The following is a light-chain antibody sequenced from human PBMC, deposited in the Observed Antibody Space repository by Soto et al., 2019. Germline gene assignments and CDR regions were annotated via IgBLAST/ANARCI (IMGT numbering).Light chain of an antibody. V-gene: IGKV3-15*01. J-gene: IGKJ4*01. Sequence: EMVMAQSLATLSVSPGETATLSCRASQSVSSKLAWYRQKPGQSPTLLIYGGSTRAAGIPDRFSGNGSGTEFTLTISSLQSEDFAVYYCQQYGNWPPVTFGGGTRWIS. CDR3: QQYGNWPPVT. CDR1: QSVSSK. CDR2: GGS.